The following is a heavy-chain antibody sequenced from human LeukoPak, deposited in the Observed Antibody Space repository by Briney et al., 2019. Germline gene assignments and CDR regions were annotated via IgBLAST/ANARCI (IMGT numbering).Heavy chain of an antibody. CDR1: EFTFSNYW. CDR2: IKQDGSEM. J-gene: IGHJ4*02. V-gene: IGHV3-7*03. D-gene: IGHD3-22*01. Sequence: GGSLRLSCVASEFTFSNYWMTWVRQAPGKGLEWVAHIKQDGSEMYYVDSVRGRFTISRDNAKNSLFLQMNSLRAEDTATYYCARVLDDGSSYRPLDCWGQGTLVTVSS. CDR3: ARVLDDGSSYRPLDC.